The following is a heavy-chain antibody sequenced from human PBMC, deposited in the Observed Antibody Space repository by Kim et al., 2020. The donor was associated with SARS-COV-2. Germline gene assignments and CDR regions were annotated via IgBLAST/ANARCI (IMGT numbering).Heavy chain of an antibody. J-gene: IGHJ3*02. Sequence: KGRFTISRDNAKNSLYLQMNSLRDEDTAVYYCARDSADYYDSSGYDAFDIWGQGTMVTVSS. D-gene: IGHD3-22*01. V-gene: IGHV3-48*02. CDR3: ARDSADYYDSSGYDAFDI.